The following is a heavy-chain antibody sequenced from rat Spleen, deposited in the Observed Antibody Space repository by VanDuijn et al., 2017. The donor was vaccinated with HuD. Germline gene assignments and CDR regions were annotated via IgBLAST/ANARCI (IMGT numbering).Heavy chain of an antibody. CDR2: ISYDGTTT. CDR3: TRDRQWTHYFDY. CDR1: GFTFSNYY. V-gene: IGHV5-29*01. D-gene: IGHD3-2*01. J-gene: IGHJ2*01. Sequence: EVQLVESDGGLVQPGRSLKLSCAASGFTFSNYYMAWVRQAPTKGLEWVATISYDGTTTSYRDSVKGRFTVSRDNAKSTLYLQMDSLRSEDTATYYCTRDRQWTHYFDYWGQGVMVTVSS.